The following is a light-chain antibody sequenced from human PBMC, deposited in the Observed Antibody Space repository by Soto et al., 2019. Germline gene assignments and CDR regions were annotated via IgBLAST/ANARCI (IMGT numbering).Light chain of an antibody. J-gene: IGKJ4*02. CDR2: DAS. Sequence: EIVLTQSPATLSLSPGERATLSCRASQSVSSYLASYQQKPGQAPSLLIYDASNRATGIPARFSGSGSGTDVTLPISSLVPEDFAVSYCQQRVTFGGGPKVEIK. CDR3: QQRVT. V-gene: IGKV3-11*01. CDR1: QSVSSY.